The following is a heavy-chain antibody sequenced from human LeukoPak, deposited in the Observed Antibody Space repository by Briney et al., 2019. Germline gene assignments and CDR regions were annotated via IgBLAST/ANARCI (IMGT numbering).Heavy chain of an antibody. CDR3: ARVLKAAAGFDY. Sequence: PGGSLRLSCAASGFTFSSYEMNWVRQAPGKGLEWVSYISSSGSTIYYADSVKGRFTISRDNAKNSLYLQMNSLRAEDTAVYYCARVLKAAAGFDYWGQGTLVTVSS. D-gene: IGHD6-13*01. J-gene: IGHJ4*02. V-gene: IGHV3-48*03. CDR1: GFTFSSYE. CDR2: ISSSGSTI.